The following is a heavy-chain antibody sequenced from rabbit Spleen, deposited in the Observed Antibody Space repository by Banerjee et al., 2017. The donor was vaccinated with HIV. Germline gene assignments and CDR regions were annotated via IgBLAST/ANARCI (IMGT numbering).Heavy chain of an antibody. CDR3: ARYYIFYGMDL. J-gene: IGHJ6*01. CDR1: GFDFSSYS. D-gene: IGHD4-1*01. Sequence: QLEETGGGLVQPGGSLTLSCKTSGFDFSSYSMSWVRQAPGKGLERIGAIYTGRGGTDYANWVNGRFTISSDNAQYTVDLQMNSLTAADTATYFCARYYIFYGMDLWGPGTLVTVS. CDR2: IYTGRGGT. V-gene: IGHV1S7*01.